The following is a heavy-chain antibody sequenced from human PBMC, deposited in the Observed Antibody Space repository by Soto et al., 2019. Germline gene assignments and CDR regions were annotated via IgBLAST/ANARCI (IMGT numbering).Heavy chain of an antibody. V-gene: IGHV3-13*01. CDR2: IGTAGDT. D-gene: IGHD6-13*01. CDR3: ARDLVFGSSSYGMDV. Sequence: GSLRLSCAASGFTFSSYDMHWVRQATGKGLEWVSAIGTAGDTYYPGSVKGRFTISRENAKNSLYLQMNSLRAEDTAVYYCARDLVFGSSSYGMDVWGQGTTVTVSS. CDR1: GFTFSSYD. J-gene: IGHJ6*02.